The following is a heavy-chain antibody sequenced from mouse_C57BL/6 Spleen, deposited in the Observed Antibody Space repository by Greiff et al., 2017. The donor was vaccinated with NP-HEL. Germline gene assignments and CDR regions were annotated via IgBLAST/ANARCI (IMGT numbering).Heavy chain of an antibody. Sequence: VQLQQPGAELVKPGASVKLSCKASGYTFTSYWMHWVKQRPGRGLEWIGRIDPNSGGTKYNEKFKDKATLTADKSSSTVYMELSRLTSEDSAVYFCARHEEYSKRGAMDYWGQGTSVTVSS. D-gene: IGHD2-5*01. V-gene: IGHV1-62-3*01. CDR1: GYTFTSYW. J-gene: IGHJ4*01. CDR2: IDPNSGGT. CDR3: ARHEEYSKRGAMDY.